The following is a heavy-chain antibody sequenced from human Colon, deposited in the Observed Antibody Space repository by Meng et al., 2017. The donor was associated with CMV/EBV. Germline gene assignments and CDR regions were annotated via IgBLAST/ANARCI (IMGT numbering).Heavy chain of an antibody. CDR2: ISGSGAST. Sequence: GGSLRLSCAVSGFTFSNYVMSWVRQAPGKGLQWVSGISGSGASTDYADFVKGRFTISRDNSKNTLYLQMNSLRGEDTAVYYCAKDARTSLEWILTHYIDFWGQGTLVTVSS. D-gene: IGHD3-3*01. V-gene: IGHV3-23*01. CDR1: GFTFSNYV. CDR3: AKDARTSLEWILTHYIDF. J-gene: IGHJ4*02.